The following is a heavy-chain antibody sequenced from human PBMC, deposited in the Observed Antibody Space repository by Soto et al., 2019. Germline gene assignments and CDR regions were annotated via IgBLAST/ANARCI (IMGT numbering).Heavy chain of an antibody. CDR3: ARGVTMVRGVIFDAFDI. CDR2: IYHSGST. D-gene: IGHD3-10*01. CDR1: GGSISSGGYS. J-gene: IGHJ3*02. V-gene: IGHV4-30-2*01. Sequence: SETLSLTSAVSGGSISSGGYSWLWIRQPPGKGLEGIGYIYHSGSTYYNPSLKSRVTISVDRSKNQFSLKLSSVTAADTAVYYCARGVTMVRGVIFDAFDIWGQGTMVTVSS.